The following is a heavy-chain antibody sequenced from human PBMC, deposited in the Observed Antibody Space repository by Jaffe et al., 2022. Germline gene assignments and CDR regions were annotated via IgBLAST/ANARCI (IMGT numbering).Heavy chain of an antibody. CDR2: ISTKSNYI. J-gene: IGHJ4*02. D-gene: IGHD4-17*01. V-gene: IGHV3-21*02. CDR3: VRDFAVTTLELC. Sequence: EVQLVESGGGLVKPGGSLTLSCAASGFLFSSYTMNWVRQAPGKGLEWVSSISTKSNYIHYADSVKGRFTVSRDNTNNSLYLQMNSLRAEDTAVYYCVRDFAVTTLELCWGQGTLVTVSS. CDR1: GFLFSSYT.